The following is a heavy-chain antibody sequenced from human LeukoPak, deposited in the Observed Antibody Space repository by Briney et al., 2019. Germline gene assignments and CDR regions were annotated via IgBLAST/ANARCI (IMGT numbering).Heavy chain of an antibody. CDR1: GGTFNSNA. CDR3: ARGRSGIPAVTYNWFDP. D-gene: IGHD6-13*01. J-gene: IGHJ5*02. Sequence: SVKVSCKASGGTFNSNAFHWVRQAPGQGLEWMGGIIPIFGSTKYAQKFQGRVTVTTDESTGTAYMVLSDLRSDYTAVYYCARGRSGIPAVTYNWFDPWGQGTLVTVSS. CDR2: IIPIFGST. V-gene: IGHV1-69*05.